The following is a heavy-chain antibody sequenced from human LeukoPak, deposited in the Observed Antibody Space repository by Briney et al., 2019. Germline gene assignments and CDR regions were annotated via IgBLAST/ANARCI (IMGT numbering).Heavy chain of an antibody. CDR1: GYTFTRYA. V-gene: IGHV1-18*01. CDR2: ISAYNGNT. Sequence: ASVKVSCKASGYTFTRYAISWVRQAPGQGLEWMGWISAYNGNTNYVQKLQGRVTMTTDTSTSTAYMELRSLRSDDTAVYYCARDSWAYCGGDCYNYYGLYVWGQGTTVTVSS. D-gene: IGHD2-21*02. J-gene: IGHJ6*02. CDR3: ARDSWAYCGGDCYNYYGLYV.